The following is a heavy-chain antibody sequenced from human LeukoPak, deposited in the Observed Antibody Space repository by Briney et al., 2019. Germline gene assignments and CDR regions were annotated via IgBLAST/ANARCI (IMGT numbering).Heavy chain of an antibody. CDR3: AATVADWFDP. CDR1: GGTFGTFG. CDR2: IIPIFGTT. Sequence: GTSVTVSCKASGGTFGTFGITWVRQAPGQGLEWMGKIIPIFGTTNYAQMFQGRVTITADKSTSTVYMELSSLTSDDTAVYYCAATVADWFDPWGQGTLVIVSS. V-gene: IGHV1-69*06. J-gene: IGHJ5*02. D-gene: IGHD4-23*01.